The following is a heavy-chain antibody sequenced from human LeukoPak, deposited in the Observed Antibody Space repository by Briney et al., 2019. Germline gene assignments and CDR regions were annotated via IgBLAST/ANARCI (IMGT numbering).Heavy chain of an antibody. CDR2: INPNSGGT. CDR1: GYTFTGYY. CDR3: ARDIAVAGTSVWFDP. D-gene: IGHD6-19*01. J-gene: IGHJ5*02. Sequence: GASVKVSCKASGYTFTGYYMHWVRQAPGQGLEWMGWINPNSGGTNYAQKFQGRVTMTRDTSISTAYMELSRLRSDDTAVYYCARDIAVAGTSVWFDPWGQGTLVTVSS. V-gene: IGHV1-2*02.